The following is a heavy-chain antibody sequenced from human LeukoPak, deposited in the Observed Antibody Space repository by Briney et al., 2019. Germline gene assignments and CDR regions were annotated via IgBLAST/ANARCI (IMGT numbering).Heavy chain of an antibody. CDR1: GFTFSTYA. D-gene: IGHD2-2*01. V-gene: IGHV3-23*01. J-gene: IGHJ4*02. Sequence: GGSLRLSCAASGFTFSTYAMAWVRQAPGKGLEWVSAIGGGADYTFYADSVTGRFTISRDNSKNTLYLQMNSLRAGDTAVYYCAKELVSRSSLSFDYWGQGTRVTVSS. CDR2: IGGGADYT. CDR3: AKELVSRSSLSFDY.